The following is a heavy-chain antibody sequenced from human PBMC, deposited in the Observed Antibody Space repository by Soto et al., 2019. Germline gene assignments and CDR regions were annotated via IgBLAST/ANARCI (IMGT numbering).Heavy chain of an antibody. V-gene: IGHV6-1*01. D-gene: IGHD6-19*01. CDR2: TYYRSKWYS. Sequence: SQTLSLTCGISRGSVSNTTAAWSWIKQSPSRGLEWLGRTYYRSKWYSDYAVSVKSRITINPDTSKNQFSLQLNSVTPEDTAVYYCARGSYYSGWVWGQGTLVTVSS. CDR1: RGSVSNTTAA. CDR3: ARGSYYSGWV. J-gene: IGHJ4*02.